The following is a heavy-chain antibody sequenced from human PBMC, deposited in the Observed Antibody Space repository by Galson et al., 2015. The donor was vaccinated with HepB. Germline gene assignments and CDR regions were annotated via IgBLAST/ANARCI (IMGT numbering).Heavy chain of an antibody. CDR3: AADPEEGRYSGYDLDYYYYYGMDV. J-gene: IGHJ6*02. Sequence: SVKVSCKASGSTFTSSAVQWVRQARGQRLEWIGWIVVGSGNTNYAQKFQERVTITRDMSTSTAYMELSSLRSEDTAVYYCAADPEEGRYSGYDLDYYYYYGMDVWGQGTTVTVSS. CDR1: GSTFTSSA. CDR2: IVVGSGNT. D-gene: IGHD5-12*01. V-gene: IGHV1-58*01.